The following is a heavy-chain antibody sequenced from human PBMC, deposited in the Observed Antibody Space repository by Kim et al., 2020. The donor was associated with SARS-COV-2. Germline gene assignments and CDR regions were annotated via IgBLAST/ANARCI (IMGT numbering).Heavy chain of an antibody. D-gene: IGHD1-26*01. J-gene: IGHJ5*01. Sequence: AQKFQGRVTITADESTSTAYMELSSLRSEDTAVYYCARDRIVGATGWFDPWGQGTLVTVSS. CDR3: ARDRIVGATGWFDP. V-gene: IGHV1-69*01.